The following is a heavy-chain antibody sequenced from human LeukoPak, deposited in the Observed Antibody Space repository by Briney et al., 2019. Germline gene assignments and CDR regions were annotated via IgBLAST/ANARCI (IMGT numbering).Heavy chain of an antibody. J-gene: IGHJ4*02. Sequence: GGSLRLSCAASGFTFSSYAMSWVRQAPGKGLEWVSLINDSGVNTYYADSVKGRFTISRDNSKNTLFLQMSSLRAEDTAVYYCAKTSAGIRGGYFDYWGQGTLVTVSS. D-gene: IGHD3-10*01. CDR3: AKTSAGIRGGYFDY. CDR1: GFTFSSYA. V-gene: IGHV3-23*01. CDR2: INDSGVNT.